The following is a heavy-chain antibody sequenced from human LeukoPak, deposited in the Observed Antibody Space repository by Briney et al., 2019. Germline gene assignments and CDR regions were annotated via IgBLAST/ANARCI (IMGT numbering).Heavy chain of an antibody. J-gene: IGHJ4*02. Sequence: GGSLRLSCAASGFTVSSNYMSWVRQAPGKGLEWVSVIYSGGSTYYADSVKGRFTISRDSSKNTLYLQMNSLRAEDTAVYYCARDRSVKYSSGLGYWGQGTLVTVSS. D-gene: IGHD6-19*01. CDR1: GFTVSSNY. V-gene: IGHV3-66*01. CDR2: IYSGGST. CDR3: ARDRSVKYSSGLGY.